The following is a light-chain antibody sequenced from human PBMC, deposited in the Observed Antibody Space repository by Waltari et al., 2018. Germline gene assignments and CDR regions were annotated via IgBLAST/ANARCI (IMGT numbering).Light chain of an antibody. J-gene: IGKJ4*01. CDR3: HQRSDWGT. V-gene: IGKV3-11*01. Sequence: EIVLTQSPATLSLSPGERATLPCRASQSISNYLAWYQQKRGQAPRLLLYDTSNRATGIPARFSGSGSGTEFTLTISSLEPEDLAVYYCHQRSDWGTFGGGTKVEI. CDR2: DTS. CDR1: QSISNY.